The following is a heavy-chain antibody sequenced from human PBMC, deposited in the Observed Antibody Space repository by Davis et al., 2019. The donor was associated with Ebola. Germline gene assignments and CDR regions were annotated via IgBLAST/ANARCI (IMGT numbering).Heavy chain of an antibody. V-gene: IGHV3-33*01. CDR2: IWYDGSNK. CDR3: ASGYCSSTSCHDY. CDR1: GFTFSSYG. Sequence: GESLKISCAASGFTFSSYGMHWVRQAPGKGLEWVAVIWYDGSNKYYADSVKGRFTISRDNSKNTLYLQMNSLRAEDTAVYYCASGYCSSTSCHDYWGQGTLVTVSS. J-gene: IGHJ4*02. D-gene: IGHD2-2*01.